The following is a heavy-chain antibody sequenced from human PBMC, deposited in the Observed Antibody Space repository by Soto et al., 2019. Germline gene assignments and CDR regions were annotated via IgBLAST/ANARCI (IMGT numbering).Heavy chain of an antibody. CDR1: GFTFSSYG. J-gene: IGHJ4*02. CDR2: ISYDGSNK. CDR3: AKGVVYYYDSSVYPPDDY. Sequence: QVQLVESGGGVVQPGRSLRLSCAASGFTFSSYGMHWVRQAPGKGLEWVAVISYDGSNKYYADSVKGRFTISRDNSKNTLYLQMNSLRAEDTAAYYCAKGVVYYYDSSVYPPDDYWGQGTLVTVSS. D-gene: IGHD3-22*01. V-gene: IGHV3-30*18.